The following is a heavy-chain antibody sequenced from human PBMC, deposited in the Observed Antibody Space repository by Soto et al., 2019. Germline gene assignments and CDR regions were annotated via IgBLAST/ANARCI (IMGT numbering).Heavy chain of an antibody. CDR1: GFIFSSYW. J-gene: IGHJ4*02. CDR3: ARGGIVVVENPLEY. D-gene: IGHD2-21*01. V-gene: IGHV3-74*01. Sequence: EVQLVESGGGLVQPGGSLRLSCAASGFIFSSYWMHWVRQVPGKGLVWVSRINSDGSSTNYADSVKGRFTISRDNAKNTLYLQMNSRRAEDTAVYYCARGGIVVVENPLEYWGQGTLVTVSS. CDR2: INSDGSST.